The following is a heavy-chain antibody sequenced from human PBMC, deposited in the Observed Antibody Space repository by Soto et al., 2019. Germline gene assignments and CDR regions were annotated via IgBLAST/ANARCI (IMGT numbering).Heavy chain of an antibody. CDR3: AKRHCDFAFDY. CDR2: ISVNGYDT. D-gene: IGHD3-9*01. Sequence: EVQLLDSGGGLVQPGGSLRLSCVASGFTFSSYAMSWVRQAPGKGLEWVSTISVNGYDTYYADSVKGRFSISRDNSKNTLYLQMNGLRVEDTAVYHCAKRHCDFAFDYWGHGTLVTVSS. CDR1: GFTFSSYA. V-gene: IGHV3-23*01. J-gene: IGHJ4*01.